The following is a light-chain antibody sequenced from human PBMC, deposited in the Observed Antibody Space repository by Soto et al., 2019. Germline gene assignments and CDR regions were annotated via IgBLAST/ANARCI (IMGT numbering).Light chain of an antibody. Sequence: EIVLTQSPATLSLSPGERATLSFRASQSVSSYLAWYQQKPGQAPRLLIYDASNRATGIPARFSGSGSGTDFTLTISSLEPEDFAVYYCQQRGNWPPYTFGQGTKLEIK. J-gene: IGKJ2*01. CDR3: QQRGNWPPYT. CDR1: QSVSSY. V-gene: IGKV3-11*01. CDR2: DAS.